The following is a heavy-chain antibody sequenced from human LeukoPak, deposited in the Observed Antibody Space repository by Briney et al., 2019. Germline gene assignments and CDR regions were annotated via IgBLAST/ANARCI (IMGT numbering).Heavy chain of an antibody. CDR2: ISSSSSYI. CDR3: ARDLDIVVVVAATPSGYYGMDV. CDR1: GFTFSTYR. D-gene: IGHD2-15*01. J-gene: IGHJ6*02. V-gene: IGHV3-21*01. Sequence: GGSLRLSCAASGFTFSTYRMNWVRQAPGKGLEWVSSISSSSSYIYYADSVKGRFTISRDNAKNSLYLQMNSLRAEDTAVYYCARDLDIVVVVAATPSGYYGMDVWGQGTTVTVSS.